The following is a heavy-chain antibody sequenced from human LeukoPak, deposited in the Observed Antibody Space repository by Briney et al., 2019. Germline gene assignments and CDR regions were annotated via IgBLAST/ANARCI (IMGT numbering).Heavy chain of an antibody. J-gene: IGHJ3*02. CDR2: IYHGGNT. CDR3: ARVMTTATTWAFVI. CDR1: GYSISSGYY. D-gene: IGHD4-17*01. Sequence: SETLSLTCTVSGYSISSGYYWGWIRQPPGKGLEWIASIYHGGNTFYNPSLKSRVTISVDTPKNQFSLKLSSVTAADTAVYYCARVMTTATTWAFVIWGQGTMVTVSS. V-gene: IGHV4-38-2*02.